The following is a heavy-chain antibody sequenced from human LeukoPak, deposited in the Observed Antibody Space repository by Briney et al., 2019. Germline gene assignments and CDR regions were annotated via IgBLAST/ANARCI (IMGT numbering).Heavy chain of an antibody. Sequence: GGSLRLSCAGSGFSVSNYYMSWVREAPGKGLEWVSLIRDSGETFYADSVKGRFTISRDNSKNTMYLQMNRLRVEDTAVYFCARDRAVTQDWVEFDPWGQGTLVTVSS. D-gene: IGHD4-17*01. CDR1: GFSVSNYY. CDR3: ARDRAVTQDWVEFDP. J-gene: IGHJ5*02. V-gene: IGHV3-66*03. CDR2: IRDSGET.